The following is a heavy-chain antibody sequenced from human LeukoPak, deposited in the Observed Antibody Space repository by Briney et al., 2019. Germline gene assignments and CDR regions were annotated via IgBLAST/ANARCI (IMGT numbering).Heavy chain of an antibody. CDR1: GFRFSDFT. Sequence: PGGSLRLSCAASGFRFSDFTMTWVRQAPGKGPEWVSAIGGRGGSTYYADSLGGRFTISRDNSKDMVYLQMNSLRAEDTAVYYCARDLVTEYQLLYRYYGMDVWGQGTTVTVSS. D-gene: IGHD2-2*02. CDR3: ARDLVTEYQLLYRYYGMDV. J-gene: IGHJ6*02. V-gene: IGHV3-23*01. CDR2: IGGRGGST.